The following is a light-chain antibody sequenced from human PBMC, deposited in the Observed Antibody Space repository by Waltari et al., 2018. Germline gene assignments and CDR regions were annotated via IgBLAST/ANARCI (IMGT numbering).Light chain of an antibody. CDR1: PTLLASYNKKNY. CDR3: QQYYGSPGT. CDR2: WAS. V-gene: IGKV4-1*01. J-gene: IGKJ1*01. Sequence: FVMTQSPDSLTVSLGERATVNCNYNPTLLASYNKKNYLDWYQQKPRQPPKLLIYWASTRESGVPDRFSGSGSGTDFTLTINGLQAEDVAVYYCQQYYGSPGTFGQGTRVEIK.